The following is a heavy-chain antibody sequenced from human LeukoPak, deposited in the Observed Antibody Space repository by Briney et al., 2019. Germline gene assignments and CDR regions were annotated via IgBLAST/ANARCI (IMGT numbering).Heavy chain of an antibody. CDR3: AREGFSSGSYRFDY. Sequence: SETLSLTCSVSGGSLSSYYWSWIRQPPGKGLEWIGYIYYSGSTNYNPSLRSRVTISVDTSKNQFSLKLSSVTAADTAVYYCAREGFSSGSYRFDYWGQGTLVTVSS. V-gene: IGHV4-59*01. CDR1: GGSLSSYY. D-gene: IGHD3-10*01. CDR2: IYYSGST. J-gene: IGHJ4*02.